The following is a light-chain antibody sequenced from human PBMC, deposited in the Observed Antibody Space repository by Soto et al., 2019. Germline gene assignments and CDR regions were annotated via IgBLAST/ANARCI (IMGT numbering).Light chain of an antibody. J-gene: IGKJ1*01. V-gene: IGKV1-5*03. Sequence: IQMTQSPSTLSASVGDRVTITCRASQSISSWLAWYQQKPGKAPKLLIYKASSLESGVPSRFSGSESGTEFTLNIRSLQTDDFANDYCQQYNSYPWTFGQGTKVEIK. CDR1: QSISSW. CDR3: QQYNSYPWT. CDR2: KAS.